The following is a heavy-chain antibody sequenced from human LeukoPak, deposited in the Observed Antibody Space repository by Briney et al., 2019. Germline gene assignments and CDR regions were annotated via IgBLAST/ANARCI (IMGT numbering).Heavy chain of an antibody. V-gene: IGHV3-48*04. CDR3: AKAFYSYGSYYYYGMDV. CDR1: GFTFSSYS. CDR2: ISSSSSTI. J-gene: IGHJ6*02. D-gene: IGHD5-18*01. Sequence: GGSLRLSCAASGFTFSSYSMNWVRQAPGKGLEWVSYISSSSSTIYYADSVKGRFTISRDNAKNSLYLQMNSLRAEDTAVYYCAKAFYSYGSYYYYGMDVWGQGTTVTVSS.